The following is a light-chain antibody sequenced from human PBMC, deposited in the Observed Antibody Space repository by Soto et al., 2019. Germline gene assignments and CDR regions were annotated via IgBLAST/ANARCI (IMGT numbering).Light chain of an antibody. J-gene: IGLJ1*01. CDR3: SSYTSSSTPYV. CDR2: DVS. Sequence: QSVLTQPASVSGSPGQSITISCTGTSSDVGGYNYVSWYQQHPGKAPKLMIYDVSNRPSGVSNRFSGSKSGNTASLTISGLQTEDEADYYRSSYTSSSTPYVFVTGT. V-gene: IGLV2-14*01. CDR1: SSDVGGYNY.